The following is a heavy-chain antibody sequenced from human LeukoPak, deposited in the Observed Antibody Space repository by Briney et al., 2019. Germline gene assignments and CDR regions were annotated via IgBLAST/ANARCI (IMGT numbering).Heavy chain of an antibody. D-gene: IGHD3-9*01. CDR2: IYYSGST. Sequence: TSETLSLTCTVSGGSISSSSYYWGWIRQPPGKGLEWIGSIYYSGSTYYNPSLKSRVTISVDTSKNQFSLKLSSVTAADTAVYYCARPYYDILTGYYNDAFDIWGQGTMVTVSS. J-gene: IGHJ3*02. CDR1: GGSISSSSYY. CDR3: ARPYYDILTGYYNDAFDI. V-gene: IGHV4-39*01.